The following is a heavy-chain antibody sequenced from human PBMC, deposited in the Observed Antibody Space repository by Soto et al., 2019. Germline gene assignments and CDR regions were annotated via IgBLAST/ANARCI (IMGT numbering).Heavy chain of an antibody. D-gene: IGHD2-2*01. J-gene: IGHJ4*02. V-gene: IGHV4-34*01. CDR1: GGSFSGYY. CDR2: INHSGST. Sequence: SETLSLTCAVYGGSFSGYYWSWIRQPPGKGLEWIGEINHSGSTNYNPSLKSRVTISVDTSKNQFSLKLSSVTAADTTVYYCARGFLGYCSSTSCYPPFDYWGQGTLVT. CDR3: ARGFLGYCSSTSCYPPFDY.